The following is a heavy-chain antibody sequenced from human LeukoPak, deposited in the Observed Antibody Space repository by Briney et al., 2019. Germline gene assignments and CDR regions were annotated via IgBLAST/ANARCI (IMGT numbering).Heavy chain of an antibody. CDR1: GFTFSSYS. J-gene: IGHJ3*02. V-gene: IGHV3-21*01. CDR2: ISSSSSYI. D-gene: IGHD3-9*01. Sequence: PGGSLRLSCAASGFTFSSYSMNWVRQAPGKGLEWVSSISSSSSYIYYADSVKGRFTISRDNAKNSLYLQMNGLRAEDTAVYYCARVSGYDILTGYYIEGAFDIWGQGTMVTVSS. CDR3: ARVSGYDILTGYYIEGAFDI.